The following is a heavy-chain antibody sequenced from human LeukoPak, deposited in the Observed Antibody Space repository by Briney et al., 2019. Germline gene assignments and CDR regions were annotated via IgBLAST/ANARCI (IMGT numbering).Heavy chain of an antibody. J-gene: IGHJ6*02. D-gene: IGHD1-7*01. Sequence: ASVKVSCEASGGTFSSYAISWVRQAPGQGLEWMGGIIPIFGTANYAQKFQGRVTITADESTSTAYMELSSLRSEDTAVYYCARGTSVPFYYYYYGMDVWGQGTTVTVSS. V-gene: IGHV1-69*13. CDR2: IIPIFGTA. CDR1: GGTFSSYA. CDR3: ARGTSVPFYYYYYGMDV.